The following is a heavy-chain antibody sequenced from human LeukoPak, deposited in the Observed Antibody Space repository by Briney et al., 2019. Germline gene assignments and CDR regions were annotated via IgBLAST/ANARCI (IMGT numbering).Heavy chain of an antibody. J-gene: IGHJ4*02. Sequence: PSETLSLTCTVSGVSIRRNYWSWLRQPPGKGLEWIGEINHSGSTNYNPSLKSRVTISVDTSKNQFSLKLSSVTAADTAVYYCARGGYSSFGYWGQGTLVTVSS. V-gene: IGHV4-34*01. CDR1: GVSIRRNY. CDR2: INHSGST. CDR3: ARGGYSSFGY. D-gene: IGHD6-13*01.